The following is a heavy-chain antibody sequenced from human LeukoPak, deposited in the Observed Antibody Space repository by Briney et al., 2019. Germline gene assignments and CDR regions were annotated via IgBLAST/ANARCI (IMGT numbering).Heavy chain of an antibody. CDR1: GCSISSSNW. CDR2: IYHGGST. CDR3: GRKCSGSCETVRFDY. D-gene: IGHD1-26*01. J-gene: IGHJ4*02. V-gene: IGHV4-4*02. Sequence: SGTLSLTCAVSGCSISSSNWWCWVRPPPGKGLEWIGDIYHGGSTNYNESVKNRVTISVDKSKNQLYLKLSSVTAADTAVYYCGRKCSGSCETVRFDYWGQGNLGTVSS.